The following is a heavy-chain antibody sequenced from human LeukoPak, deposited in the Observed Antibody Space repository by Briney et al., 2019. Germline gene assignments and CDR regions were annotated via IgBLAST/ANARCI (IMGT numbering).Heavy chain of an antibody. Sequence: SVKVSCKASGFTFTSSAVQWVRQARGQRLEWIGWIVVGSGNTNYAQKFQERVTITRDMSTSTAYMELSSLRSEDTAVYYCAAPGPECSSGWYPYFDYWGQGTLVTVSS. CDR3: AAPGPECSSGWYPYFDY. D-gene: IGHD6-19*01. CDR1: GFTFTSSA. J-gene: IGHJ4*02. V-gene: IGHV1-58*01. CDR2: IVVGSGNT.